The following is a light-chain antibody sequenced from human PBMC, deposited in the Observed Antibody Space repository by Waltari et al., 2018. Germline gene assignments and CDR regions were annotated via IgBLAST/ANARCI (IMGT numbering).Light chain of an antibody. CDR3: MQALQTWT. V-gene: IGKV2-28*01. J-gene: IGKJ1*01. CDR2: LGS. CDR1: QSLLHRNGYNY. Sequence: DIVMTQSPLSLPVTPGEPASISCRSSQSLLHRNGYNYLDWSLQKPGQSPQLLIYLGSNRASGVPDRFSGSGSGTDFTLKISRVEAEDVGVYYCMQALQTWTFGQGTKVEIK.